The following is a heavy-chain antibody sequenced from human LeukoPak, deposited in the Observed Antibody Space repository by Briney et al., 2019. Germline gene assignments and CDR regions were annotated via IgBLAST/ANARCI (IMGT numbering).Heavy chain of an antibody. CDR1: SFTFSDYN. Sequence: GGSLRLSCAASSFTFSDYNMNWVRQAPGKGLEWVSSITSSSTYIYYADSVKGRFTISRDNAKNTLYLQMNSLRAEDTAVYYCATIVGGRRVRGDYYYYMDVWGKGTTVTVSS. V-gene: IGHV3-21*04. CDR3: ATIVGGRRVRGDYYYYMDV. J-gene: IGHJ6*03. D-gene: IGHD3-16*01. CDR2: ITSSSTYI.